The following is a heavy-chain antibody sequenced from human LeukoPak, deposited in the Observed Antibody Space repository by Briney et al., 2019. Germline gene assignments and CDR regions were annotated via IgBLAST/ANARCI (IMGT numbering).Heavy chain of an antibody. CDR2: IHYNGST. CDR3: ARAGGWLSTNYDY. D-gene: IGHD5-12*01. Sequence: PSETLSLTCTVSGGSISSSSYYWGCIRQPPGKGLEWIGSIHYNGSTCYNPSLESRVTISVDTSKNQFSLKLSSVTAADTAVYYCARAGGWLSTNYDYWGQGTLVTVSS. CDR1: GGSISSSSYY. V-gene: IGHV4-39*07. J-gene: IGHJ4*02.